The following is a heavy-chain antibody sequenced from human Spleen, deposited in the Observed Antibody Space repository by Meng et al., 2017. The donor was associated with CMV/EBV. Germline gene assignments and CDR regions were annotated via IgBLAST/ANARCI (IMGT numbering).Heavy chain of an antibody. V-gene: IGHV5-51*01. CDR1: GYSFTTYW. J-gene: IGHJ4*02. D-gene: IGHD3-10*01. Sequence: KVSCKASGYSFTTYWIGWVRQMPGKGLEWMGIILPDDSDTRYSPSFQGQVTISADKSLTTTYLQWSSLKASDTAIYYCARRYGSGSSPFDYWGQGSLVTVSS. CDR3: ARRYGSGSSPFDY. CDR2: ILPDDSDT.